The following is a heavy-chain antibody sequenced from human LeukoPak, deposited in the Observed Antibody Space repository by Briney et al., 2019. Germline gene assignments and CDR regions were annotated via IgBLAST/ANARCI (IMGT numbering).Heavy chain of an antibody. V-gene: IGHV1-69*04. CDR3: ARDYMATVTTLGY. J-gene: IGHJ4*02. D-gene: IGHD4-17*01. CDR2: IIPILGIA. CDR1: GYTFTGYY. Sequence: ASVKVSCKASGYTFTGYYMHWVRQAPGQGLEWMGRIIPILGIANYAQKFQGRVTITADKSTSTAYMELSSLRSEDTAVYYCARDYMATVTTLGYWGQGTLVTVSS.